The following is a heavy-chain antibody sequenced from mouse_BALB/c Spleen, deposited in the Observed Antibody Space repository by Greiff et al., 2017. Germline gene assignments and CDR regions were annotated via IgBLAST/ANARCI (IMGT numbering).Heavy chain of an antibody. CDR3: ARSGDDYDVRYAMDY. Sequence: VQLQQSGPQLVRPGASVKISCKASGYSFTSYWMHWVKQRPGQGLEWIGMIDPSDSETRLNQKFKDKATLTVDKSSSTAYMQLKSLTSEDSAVYYCARSGDDYDVRYAMDYWGQGTSVTVSS. CDR2: IDPSDSET. D-gene: IGHD2-4*01. V-gene: IGHV1S126*01. J-gene: IGHJ4*01. CDR1: GYSFTSYW.